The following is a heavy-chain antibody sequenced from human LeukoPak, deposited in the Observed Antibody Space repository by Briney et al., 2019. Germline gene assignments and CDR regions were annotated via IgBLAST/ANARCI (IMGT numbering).Heavy chain of an antibody. CDR2: ISDNSYWI. J-gene: IGHJ6*03. Sequence: PGGSLRLSCAASGFTFSSYSMSWVRQAPGKGLEWVSSISDNSYWIYYADSVEGRFIISRDNAKNSLYLQMNSLRAEDTAVYYCAREGAAAGAYYYYMDVWGKGTTVTVSS. V-gene: IGHV3-21*01. CDR3: AREGAAAGAYYYYMDV. CDR1: GFTFSSYS. D-gene: IGHD6-13*01.